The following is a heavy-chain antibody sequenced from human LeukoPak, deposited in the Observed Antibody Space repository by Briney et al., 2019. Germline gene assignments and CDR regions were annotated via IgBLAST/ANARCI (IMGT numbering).Heavy chain of an antibody. CDR1: GYTLTELS. CDR2: FDPEDGET. J-gene: IGHJ2*01. V-gene: IGHV1-24*01. CDR3: VTSTTVTHYWYFDL. D-gene: IGHD4-17*01. Sequence: ASVKVSCXVSGYTLTELSMHWVRQAPGKGLEWMGGFDPEDGETIYAQKFQGRVTMTEDTSTDTAYMELSSLRSEDTAVYYCVTSTTVTHYWYFDLWGRGTLVTVSS.